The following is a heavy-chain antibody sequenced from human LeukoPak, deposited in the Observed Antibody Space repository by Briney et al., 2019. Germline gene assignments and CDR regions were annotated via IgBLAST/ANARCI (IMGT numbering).Heavy chain of an antibody. Sequence: GASVKVSCKPSGYTFTSYYMHWVRQAPGHGLEWMGIINPSGGSTSYPQKFQGRVTMTRDKSTSTVYMELSSLRSEDTAVYYCASELTAILPFDYWGQGTLVTVSS. CDR3: ASELTAILPFDY. CDR2: INPSGGST. J-gene: IGHJ4*02. D-gene: IGHD5-18*01. CDR1: GYTFTSYY. V-gene: IGHV1-46*01.